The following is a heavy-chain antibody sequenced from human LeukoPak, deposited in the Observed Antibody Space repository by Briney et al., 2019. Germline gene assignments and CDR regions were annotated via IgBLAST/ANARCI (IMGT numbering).Heavy chain of an antibody. J-gene: IGHJ4*02. Sequence: AGGSLRLSCAASGFTFSSYSMTWVRQAPGKGLEWVSYISSSSSTIYCADSVKGRFTISRDNAKNSLYLQMNSLRAEDTAVYYCARDEIWGELPAATDYWGQGTLVTVSS. CDR3: ARDEIWGELPAATDY. V-gene: IGHV3-48*01. D-gene: IGHD2-2*01. CDR1: GFTFSSYS. CDR2: ISSSSSTI.